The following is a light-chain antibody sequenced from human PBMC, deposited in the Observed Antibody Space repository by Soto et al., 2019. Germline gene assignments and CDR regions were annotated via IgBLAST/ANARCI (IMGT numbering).Light chain of an antibody. J-gene: IGKJ1*01. V-gene: IGKV1-39*01. CDR1: QSVSRY. CDR2: GAY. Sequence: DIQLTQSPSSLSASAGDRTTITCRSSQSVSRYLTWYQHRPGPAPRVLIFGAYTVQTGIPARFSGSGSGTEFTLTISSLQPEDFAIYYCQQYHSYSGTFGQGTKVDIK. CDR3: QQYHSYSGT.